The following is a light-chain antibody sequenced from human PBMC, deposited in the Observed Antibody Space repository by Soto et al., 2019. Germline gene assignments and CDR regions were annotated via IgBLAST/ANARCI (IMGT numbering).Light chain of an antibody. J-gene: IGKJ5*01. Sequence: ENVLTQSPGTLSLSPGESATLSCWASQTVGANYLAWYQQKPGQAPRLLIYGASNRATGLSDRFSGSGSGTDFTLTISRLDPEDSAVYYCQQYAKSPITFGQGTRLEIK. V-gene: IGKV3-20*01. CDR1: QTVGANY. CDR3: QQYAKSPIT. CDR2: GAS.